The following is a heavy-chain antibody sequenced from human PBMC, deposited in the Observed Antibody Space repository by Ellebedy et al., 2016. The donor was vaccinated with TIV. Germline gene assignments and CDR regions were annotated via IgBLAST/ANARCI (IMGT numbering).Heavy chain of an antibody. J-gene: IGHJ4*02. D-gene: IGHD5-18*01. CDR2: IKGKTDGGAA. CDR1: GFTFSNAW. Sequence: GESLKISCAASGFTFSNAWMNWVRQAPGKGLEWVGRIKGKTDGGAADYAAPVKVRFTISRDDSKNTLYLQMNSLKTEDTAVYFCTTVYRYNYDSVWGQGTLVTVSS. CDR3: TTVYRYNYDSV. V-gene: IGHV3-15*01.